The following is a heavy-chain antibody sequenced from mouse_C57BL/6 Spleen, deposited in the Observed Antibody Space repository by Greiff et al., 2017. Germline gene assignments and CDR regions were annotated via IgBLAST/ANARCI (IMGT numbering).Heavy chain of an antibody. CDR1: GYTFTSYW. V-gene: IGHV1-52*01. D-gene: IGHD1-1*01. CDR3: ARRDYGSRYFDG. J-gene: IGHJ1*03. Sequence: QVQLQQPGAELVRPGSSVKLSCKASGYTFTSYWMHWVKQRPIQGLEWIGNIDPSDSETHYNQKFKDKATLTVDKSSSTAYMQLSSLTSEDSAVYYCARRDYGSRYFDGWGTGTTVTVSS. CDR2: IDPSDSET.